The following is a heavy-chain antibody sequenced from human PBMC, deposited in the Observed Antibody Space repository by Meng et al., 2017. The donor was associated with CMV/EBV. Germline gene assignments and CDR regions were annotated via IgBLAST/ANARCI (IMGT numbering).Heavy chain of an antibody. CDR2: INHSGST. V-gene: IGHV4-34*01. CDR3: ARGTVEGSSIVVVPAALENGGYYGIDV. Sequence: GSLRLSCAVYGGSFSGYYWSWIRQPPGKGLEWIGEINHSGSTNYNPSLKSRVTISVDTSKNQFSLKLSSVTAADTAVYYCARGTVEGSSIVVVPAALENGGYYGIDVWGQGTTVTVSS. D-gene: IGHD2-2*01. CDR1: GGSFSGYY. J-gene: IGHJ6*02.